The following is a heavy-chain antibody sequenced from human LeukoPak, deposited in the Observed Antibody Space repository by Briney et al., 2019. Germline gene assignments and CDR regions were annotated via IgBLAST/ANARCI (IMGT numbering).Heavy chain of an antibody. CDR3: ARTVYDYVWGSYRCSQFDY. J-gene: IGHJ4*02. Sequence: GGSLRLSCAASGFTFSSYAMSWVRQAPGKGLEWVSAISGSGGSTYYADSVKGRFTISRDNSKNTLYLQMNSLRAEDTAVYYCARTVYDYVWGSYRCSQFDYWGQGTLVTVSS. CDR1: GFTFSSYA. V-gene: IGHV3-23*01. CDR2: ISGSGGST. D-gene: IGHD3-16*02.